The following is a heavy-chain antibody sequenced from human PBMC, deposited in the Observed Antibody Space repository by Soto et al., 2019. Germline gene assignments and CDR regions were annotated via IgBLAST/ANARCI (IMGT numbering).Heavy chain of an antibody. V-gene: IGHV4-59*11. CDR3: ARAVVPATCCAFDV. CDR2: IYNRGTP. Sequence: QVQLQESGPGLVKSSETLSLTCNVSGDSISSHHWSWIRQSPGKGLEWIGFIYNRGTPNYNPSLSSRVTRSADTSRNQFSLKLTSITAADTAVYYCARAVVPATCCAFDVWGQGTVVTVSS. D-gene: IGHD1-26*01. CDR1: GDSISSHH. J-gene: IGHJ3*01.